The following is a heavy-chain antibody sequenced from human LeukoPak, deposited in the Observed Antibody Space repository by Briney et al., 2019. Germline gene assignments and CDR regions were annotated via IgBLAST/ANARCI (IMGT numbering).Heavy chain of an antibody. V-gene: IGHV3-30*02. CDR3: AQECVDSTGYYYVPNWFDP. D-gene: IGHD3-22*01. J-gene: IGHJ5*02. Sequence: GGSLSLSCAASGFTFRSYGMHWVRQAPGKGLEWVAFIRPDGSNKYCADSVKGRFTISRDNAKNSLYLHMNSLRADDTAVYYCAQECVDSTGYYYVPNWFDPWGQGTLVTVSS. CDR2: IRPDGSNK. CDR1: GFTFRSYG.